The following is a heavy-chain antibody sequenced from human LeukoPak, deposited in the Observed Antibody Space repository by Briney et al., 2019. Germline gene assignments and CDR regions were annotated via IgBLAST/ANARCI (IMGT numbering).Heavy chain of an antibody. D-gene: IGHD3-10*01. V-gene: IGHV4-4*02. CDR2: IYRRGNT. CDR3: ARGPRGFGEFSSLAS. J-gene: IGHJ5*02. Sequence: PSETLSLTCAVSGVSIRSGNWWAWVGQPPGEGLGGIGEIYRRGNTNNTPSLKSRLTISVATTKNQFSLQLTSVTAADTAVYYCARGPRGFGEFSSLASWGQGTLVTVSS. CDR1: GVSIRSGNW.